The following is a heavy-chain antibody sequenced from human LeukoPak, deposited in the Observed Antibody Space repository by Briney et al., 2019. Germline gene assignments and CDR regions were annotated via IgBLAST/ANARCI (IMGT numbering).Heavy chain of an antibody. CDR2: IRYDGSNK. J-gene: IGHJ4*02. D-gene: IGHD3-3*02. CDR1: GFTFSSYG. V-gene: IGHV3-30*02. CDR3: AKDGDVLGFLEWFNFDY. Sequence: AGGSLRLSCAASGFTFSSYGMHWVRQAPGKGLEWVAFIRYDGSNKYYADSVKGRFTISRDNSKNTLYLQMNSLRAEDTAVCYCAKDGDVLGFLEWFNFDYWGQGTLVTVSS.